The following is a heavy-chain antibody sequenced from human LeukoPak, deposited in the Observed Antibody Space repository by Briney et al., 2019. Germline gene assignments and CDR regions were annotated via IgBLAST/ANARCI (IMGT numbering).Heavy chain of an antibody. D-gene: IGHD4-23*01. CDR1: GFTFSGSD. CDR2: IWNDGGKK. CDR3: AKGGGNHYFDY. V-gene: IGHV3-33*06. J-gene: IGHJ4*02. Sequence: LPGGSLRLSCAASGFTFSGSDMHWVRQAPGKGLEWVAVIWNDGGKKYYADSVKGRFTISRDNSKNTVYLQTDSLRVEDTAVYYCAKGGGNHYFDYWGQETLVTVSS.